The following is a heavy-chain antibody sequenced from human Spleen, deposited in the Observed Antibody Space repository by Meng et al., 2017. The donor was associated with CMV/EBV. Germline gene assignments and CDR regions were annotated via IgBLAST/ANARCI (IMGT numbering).Heavy chain of an antibody. CDR3: ARRDYGMDV. V-gene: IGHV5-51*01. CDR2: IYPGDSDT. Sequence: KVSCKGSGYRFSSHWIAWVRQMPGKGLEWMGIIYPGDSDTRYSPSFQGQVTISADKSISTAYLQWSSLKASDTAMYYCARRDYGMDVWGQGTTVTVSS. CDR1: GYRFSSHW. J-gene: IGHJ6*02.